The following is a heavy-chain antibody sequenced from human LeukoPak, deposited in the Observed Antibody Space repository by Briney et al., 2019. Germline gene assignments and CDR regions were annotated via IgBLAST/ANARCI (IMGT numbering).Heavy chain of an antibody. Sequence: ASVKVSCKASGYTFTSYYMHWVRQAPGQGLEWMGIINPSGGSTSYAQKFQDRVTMTRDMSTSTVYMELSSLRSEDTAVYYCARDGQRTTWLTYFDYWGQGTLVTVSS. D-gene: IGHD1-1*01. CDR2: INPSGGST. CDR3: ARDGQRTTWLTYFDY. V-gene: IGHV1-46*01. CDR1: GYTFTSYY. J-gene: IGHJ4*02.